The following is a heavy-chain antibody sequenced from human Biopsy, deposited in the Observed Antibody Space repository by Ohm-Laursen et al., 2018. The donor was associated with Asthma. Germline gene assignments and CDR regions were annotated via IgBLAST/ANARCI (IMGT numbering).Heavy chain of an antibody. CDR1: GFSFNSYG. V-gene: IGHV3-30*18. Sequence: SLRLSCAAFGFSFNSYGMHWVRQAPGKGLEWVAVMSFDGRQTYYADSVKGRFTISRDNSKNTLYLQMNSLRAEDTAVYYCAKERYYDFWSDYPIWGQGTMVTVSS. CDR3: AKERYYDFWSDYPI. J-gene: IGHJ3*02. CDR2: MSFDGRQT. D-gene: IGHD3-3*01.